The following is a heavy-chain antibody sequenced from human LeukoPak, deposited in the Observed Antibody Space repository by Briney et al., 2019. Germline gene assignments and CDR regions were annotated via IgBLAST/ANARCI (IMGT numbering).Heavy chain of an antibody. J-gene: IGHJ1*01. V-gene: IGHV4-4*07. CDR3: ARLLGYCSSTSCYGGTEYFQH. CDR2: IFPSGNT. Sequence: SETLSLTCTVSGASVSSFYWSWIRQPAGEGLEWIGRIFPSGNTNSNPSLQSRVTMSVDTSKNQFSLRLSSVTAADTAVYYCARLLGYCSSTSCYGGTEYFQHWGQGTLVTVSS. CDR1: GASVSSFY. D-gene: IGHD2-2*01.